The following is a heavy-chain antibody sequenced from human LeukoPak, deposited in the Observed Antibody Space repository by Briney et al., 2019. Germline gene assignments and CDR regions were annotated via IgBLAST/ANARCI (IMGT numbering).Heavy chain of an antibody. CDR3: ARDHLAYCGGDCYFDY. D-gene: IGHD2-21*02. J-gene: IGHJ4*02. CDR2: ISSSSSTI. CDR1: GFTFSSYA. V-gene: IGHV3-48*04. Sequence: GGSLRLSCAASGFTFSSYAMSWVRQAPGKGLEWVSYISSSSSTIYYADSVKGRFTISRDNAKNSLYLQMNSLRAEDTAVYYCARDHLAYCGGDCYFDYWGQGTLVTVSS.